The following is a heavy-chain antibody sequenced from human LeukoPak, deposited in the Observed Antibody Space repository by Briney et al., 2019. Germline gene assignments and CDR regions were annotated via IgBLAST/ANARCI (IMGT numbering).Heavy chain of an antibody. Sequence: HPGGSLRLSCAASGFIFSAYAINWVRQAPGKGLDWVSAISGDGTATYYADSVKGRFTLSRDNSRNTLHLVMNNLRAEDTATYYCVGNRVAVEPRPIGEAFGFWGQGTMVTISS. CDR3: VGNRVAVEPRPIGEAFGF. D-gene: IGHD1-14*01. V-gene: IGHV3-23*01. J-gene: IGHJ3*01. CDR2: ISGDGTAT. CDR1: GFIFSAYA.